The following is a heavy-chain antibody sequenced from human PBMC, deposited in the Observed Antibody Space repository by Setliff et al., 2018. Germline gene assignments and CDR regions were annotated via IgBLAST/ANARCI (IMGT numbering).Heavy chain of an antibody. Sequence: PGESLKISCAASGFTFSSYWMHWVRQDPGKGLVWVSRVNDDRSSAMYADSVKGRFTMSRDNAKNTLYLQMNSLRAEDTAVYYCARAYYGTVNGYSSYYGLDVWGQGTTVTVSS. V-gene: IGHV3-74*03. J-gene: IGHJ6*02. CDR3: ARAYYGTVNGYSSYYGLDV. CDR2: VNDDRSSA. D-gene: IGHD3-9*01. CDR1: GFTFSSYW.